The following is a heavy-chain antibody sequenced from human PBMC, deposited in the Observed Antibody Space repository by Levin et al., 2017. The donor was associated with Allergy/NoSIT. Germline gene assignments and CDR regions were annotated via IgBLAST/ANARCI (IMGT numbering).Heavy chain of an antibody. J-gene: IGHJ4*02. CDR2: ISYDGSNK. V-gene: IGHV3-30*18. CDR1: GFTFSSYG. D-gene: IGHD6-19*01. CDR3: AKLVAVAAHFDY. Sequence: GESLKISCAASGFTFSSYGMHWVRQAPGKGLEWVAVISYDGSNKYYADSVKGRFTISRDNSKNTLYLQMNSLRAEDTAVYYCAKLVAVAAHFDYWGQGTLVTVSS.